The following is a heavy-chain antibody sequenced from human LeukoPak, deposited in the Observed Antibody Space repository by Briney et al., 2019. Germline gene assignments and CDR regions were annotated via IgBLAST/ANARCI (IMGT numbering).Heavy chain of an antibody. D-gene: IGHD2-21*01. CDR2: IIDSGGT. CDR3: ARRVRDCDADCSWYFDY. Sequence: SETLSLTCAVYGGSFSGYYWSWIRQPPGKGLEWIGEIIDSGGTNYNPSLKSRVIISVDTSKNQFSLKVTSLTAADTAVYYCARRVRDCDADCSWYFDYWGRGTLVAVSS. J-gene: IGHJ4*01. CDR1: GGSFSGYY. V-gene: IGHV4-34*12.